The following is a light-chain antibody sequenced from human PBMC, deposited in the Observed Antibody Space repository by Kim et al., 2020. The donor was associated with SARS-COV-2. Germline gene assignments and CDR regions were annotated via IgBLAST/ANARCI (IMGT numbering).Light chain of an antibody. CDR2: DVS. CDR3: CSYAGSFYL. V-gene: IGLV2-11*01. Sequence: QSALTQPRSVSGSPGQSVTISCTGTSSDVGGYNYVSWYQQYPGKAPKLMIYDVSERPSGVPDRFSGSKSGNTASLTVSGLQAEDEADYYCCSYAGSFYLFGTGTKVTVL. CDR1: SSDVGGYNY. J-gene: IGLJ1*01.